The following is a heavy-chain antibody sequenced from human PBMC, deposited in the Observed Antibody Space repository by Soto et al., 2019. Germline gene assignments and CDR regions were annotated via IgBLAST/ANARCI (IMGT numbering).Heavy chain of an antibody. CDR3: ARGACGGDCYFNDAFDI. J-gene: IGHJ3*02. Sequence: GGSLRLSCAASGFNFSDYYMTWIRQAPGKGLEWISYISSSSRDTEYADSVKGRFMISRDNAKRSLSLQMNSLRVEDTAVYYCARGACGGDCYFNDAFDIWGQGTMVTVSS. V-gene: IGHV3-11*06. D-gene: IGHD2-21*02. CDR2: ISSSSRDT. CDR1: GFNFSDYY.